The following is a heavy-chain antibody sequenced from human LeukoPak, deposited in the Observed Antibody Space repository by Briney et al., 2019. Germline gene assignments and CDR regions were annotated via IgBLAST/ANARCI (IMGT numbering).Heavy chain of an antibody. CDR2: ISGSGGST. V-gene: IGHV3-23*01. CDR3: AKGHYYDSSGYYQHFDH. D-gene: IGHD3-22*01. J-gene: IGHJ4*02. CDR1: GFTLSGYV. Sequence: PGGSLRLSCTASGFTLSGYVMCWVRQAPGKGLEWVSVISGSGGSTSYADSVKGRFTISRDNSKNTLYLQMNSLRAEDTAVYYCAKGHYYDSSGYYQHFDHWGQGTLVTVSS.